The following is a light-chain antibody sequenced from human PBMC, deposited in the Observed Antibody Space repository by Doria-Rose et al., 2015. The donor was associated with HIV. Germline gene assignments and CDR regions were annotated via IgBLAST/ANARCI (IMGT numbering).Light chain of an antibody. CDR2: DAS. V-gene: IGKV3-11*01. Sequence: TLSLSPGERATLSCRASQSVSSNLAWYQQKPGQAPRLLIYDASNRATGIPARFSGSGSGTDFILTISSLEPEDFAVYFCQQRGNWPPIFTFGPGTKVDI. CDR3: QQRGNWPPIFT. J-gene: IGKJ3*01. CDR1: QSVSSN.